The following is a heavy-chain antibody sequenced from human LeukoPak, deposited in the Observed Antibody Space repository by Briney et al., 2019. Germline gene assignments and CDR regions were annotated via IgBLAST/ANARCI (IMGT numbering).Heavy chain of an antibody. Sequence: SETLSLTCTVSGGSISSYYWSWIRQPAGKGLEWIGRIYTGGSTNYNPSLKSRVTMSVDTSKNQFSLKLSSVTAADTAVYYCARILRTPNYYDSSGYAFDIWGQGTMVTVSS. CDR2: IYTGGST. V-gene: IGHV4-4*07. CDR1: GGSISSYY. J-gene: IGHJ3*02. CDR3: ARILRTPNYYDSSGYAFDI. D-gene: IGHD3-22*01.